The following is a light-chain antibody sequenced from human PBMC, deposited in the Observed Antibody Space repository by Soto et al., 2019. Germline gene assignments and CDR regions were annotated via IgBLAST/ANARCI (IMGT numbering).Light chain of an antibody. CDR2: SNN. CDR3: ATWDDSLNGWV. J-gene: IGLJ3*02. Sequence: QSVLTQPPSASGTPGQRVTISCSGSSSNIGSHTVNWYQHLPGTAPKLLIYSNNQRPSGVPDRFSGSKSGTSASLAISGLQSEDGADYYCATWDDSLNGWVFGGGTKLTVL. CDR1: SSNIGSHT. V-gene: IGLV1-44*01.